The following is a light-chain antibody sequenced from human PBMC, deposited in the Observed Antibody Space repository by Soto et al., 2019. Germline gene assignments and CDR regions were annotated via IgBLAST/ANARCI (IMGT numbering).Light chain of an antibody. J-gene: IGKJ5*01. Sequence: EIVLTQSPHTLTLSPGARATLSCMASEYIGGLLALYLQISGQPPRLLIYDTSNRATGIPARFSGSGSGTDFTLTISGLEPADLGVYYCQQRHNWPITFVQGTRLEIK. V-gene: IGKV3-11*01. CDR2: DTS. CDR3: QQRHNWPIT. CDR1: EYIGGL.